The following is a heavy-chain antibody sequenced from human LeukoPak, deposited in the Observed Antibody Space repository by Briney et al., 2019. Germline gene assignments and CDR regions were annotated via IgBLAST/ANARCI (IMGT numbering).Heavy chain of an antibody. CDR1: GGSFSNYY. J-gene: IGHJ3*02. Sequence: SETLSLTCAVYGGSFSNYYWSLIRQAPGKGPEWIGEFDHLGRTTYTPSLKRRATISGDTSKNQFSLNLRSVTAADTAIYFCARPHYCSATTCSGPFHIWSHGTMVTVSS. D-gene: IGHD2-2*01. CDR2: FDHLGRT. CDR3: ARPHYCSATTCSGPFHI. V-gene: IGHV4-34*01.